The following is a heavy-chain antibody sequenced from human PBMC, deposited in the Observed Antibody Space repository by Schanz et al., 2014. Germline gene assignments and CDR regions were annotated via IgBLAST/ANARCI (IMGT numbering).Heavy chain of an antibody. D-gene: IGHD1-1*01. V-gene: IGHV3-23*04. CDR1: GFSFSSYA. Sequence: EVQLVESGGGLVQPGGSLRLSCAASGFSFSSYAMGWVRQARGKGLEWVSAMNESHSTIYYADSVRGRFTISRDNSKNLLYLQMNSLRAEDTAVYYCTRDVRLDRRGNWFDPWGQGTLVTVSS. CDR2: MNESHSTI. CDR3: TRDVRLDRRGNWFDP. J-gene: IGHJ5*02.